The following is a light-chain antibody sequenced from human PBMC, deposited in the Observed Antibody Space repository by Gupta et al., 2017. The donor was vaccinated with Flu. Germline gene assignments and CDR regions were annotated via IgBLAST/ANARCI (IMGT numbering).Light chain of an antibody. J-gene: IGKJ4*01. CDR2: DVS. CDR3: QQGFSVPLT. Sequence: DIQMTQSPSSLSASVGDRVTITCRASQSVSGYVNWYQQRPGKAPKLLISDVSNRQSGVPSTFSGSGSGTDFTLTISNLQPEDSATYYCQQGFSVPLTFGGGTKVDIK. V-gene: IGKV1-39*01. CDR1: QSVSGY.